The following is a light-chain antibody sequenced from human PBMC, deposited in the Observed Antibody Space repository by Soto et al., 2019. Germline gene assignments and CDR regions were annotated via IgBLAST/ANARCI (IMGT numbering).Light chain of an antibody. Sequence: QSVLTQPASVSGSPGQSIAISCNGTSSDVGGYNYVSWYQQLPGKAPKLLISEVSNRPSGVSHRFSGSKSGNTASLTISGLQAEDEADYYCSSYRTGGLFVFGTGTKVTVL. CDR2: EVS. CDR3: SSYRTGGLFV. J-gene: IGLJ1*01. V-gene: IGLV2-14*01. CDR1: SSDVGGYNY.